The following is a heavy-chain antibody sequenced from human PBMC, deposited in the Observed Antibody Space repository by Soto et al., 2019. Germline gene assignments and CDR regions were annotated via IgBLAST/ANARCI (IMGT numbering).Heavy chain of an antibody. CDR2: ISSSSSYI. CDR1: GFTFSSYS. J-gene: IGHJ4*02. V-gene: IGHV3-21*01. D-gene: IGHD2-15*01. CDR3: ARDRGVVVVAATAVDY. Sequence: GGSLSLSCAASGFTFSSYSMNWVRQAPGKGLEWVSSISSSSSYIYYADSVKGRFTISRDNAKNSLYLQMNSLRAEDTAVYYCARDRGVVVVAATAVDYWGQGT.